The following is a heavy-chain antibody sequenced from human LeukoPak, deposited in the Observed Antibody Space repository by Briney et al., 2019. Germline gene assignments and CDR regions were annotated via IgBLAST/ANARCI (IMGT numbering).Heavy chain of an antibody. CDR2: ISAYNGDT. J-gene: IGHJ4*02. D-gene: IGHD3-10*01. V-gene: IGHV1-18*01. CDR1: GYTFTSYG. Sequence: ASVKVSCKTSGYTFTSYGISWVRQAPGQRLEYMGWISAYNGDTNYAQKLQGRVTMTTDTSTSTAYMELRSLRSDDTAMYYCAVRSGTYPYHFDYWGQGTLVTVSS. CDR3: AVRSGTYPYHFDY.